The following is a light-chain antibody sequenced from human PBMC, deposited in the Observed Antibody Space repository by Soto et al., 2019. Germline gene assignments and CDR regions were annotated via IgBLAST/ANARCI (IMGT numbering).Light chain of an antibody. CDR3: QQYYSYPLT. CDR2: AAS. J-gene: IGKJ5*01. V-gene: IGKV1-8*01. CDR1: QGISSY. Sequence: AIRMTQSPSSFSASTGDRVTITCRASQGISSYLAWYQQKPRKAPKLLIYAASTLQSGVPSRFSGSGSGTDFTLTISCLQSEDFATYYCQQYYSYPLTVGRGTRLEIK.